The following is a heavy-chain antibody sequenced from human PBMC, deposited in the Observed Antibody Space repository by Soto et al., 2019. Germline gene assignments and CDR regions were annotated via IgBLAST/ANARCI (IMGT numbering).Heavy chain of an antibody. D-gene: IGHD3-22*01. J-gene: IGHJ4*02. Sequence: ASGKVSCKASGGTFSSYAISWVRQAPGQGLEWMGGIIPIFGTANYAQKFQGRVTITADKSTSTAYMELSSLRSEDTAVYYCAGQTYYYDSSGYPADYWGQGTLVTVSS. V-gene: IGHV1-69*06. CDR2: IIPIFGTA. CDR3: AGQTYYYDSSGYPADY. CDR1: GGTFSSYA.